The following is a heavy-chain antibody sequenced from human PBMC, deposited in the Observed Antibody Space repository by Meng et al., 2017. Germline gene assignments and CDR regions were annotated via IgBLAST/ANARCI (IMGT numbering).Heavy chain of an antibody. V-gene: IGHV1-2*06. Sequence: QVQLVQSGAEVKKPGASVKVSCTASGYTFIDYFMHWVRQAPGQGLEWMGRINPNSGGTNYAQKFQGRVTMTRDTSISTAYMEMSRLTSDDTAVYYCATWGEMATSNFDYWGQGTLVTVSS. CDR2: INPNSGGT. D-gene: IGHD5-24*01. CDR3: ATWGEMATSNFDY. CDR1: GYTFIDYF. J-gene: IGHJ4*02.